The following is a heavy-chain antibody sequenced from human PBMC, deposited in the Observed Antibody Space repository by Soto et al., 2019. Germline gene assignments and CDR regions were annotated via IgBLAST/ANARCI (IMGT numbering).Heavy chain of an antibody. CDR1: GFTFSSYA. V-gene: IGHV3-23*01. D-gene: IGHD3-10*01. Sequence: EVQLLESGRGLVQPGGSLRLSCAASGFTFSSYAMSWVRQAPGKGLEWVSAITGSGGSTYYADSVKGRFTISRDNSKNTLYLQMNSLRAEDTAVYYCAKDTAYYYGSGSYYNAYYYGMDVWGQGTTVTVSS. J-gene: IGHJ6*02. CDR2: ITGSGGST. CDR3: AKDTAYYYGSGSYYNAYYYGMDV.